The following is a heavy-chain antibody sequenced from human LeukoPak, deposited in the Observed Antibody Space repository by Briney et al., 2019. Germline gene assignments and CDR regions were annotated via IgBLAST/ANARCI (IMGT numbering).Heavy chain of an antibody. CDR3: AKMGPLRLQPDYYMDV. CDR1: GFTFSSYA. J-gene: IGHJ6*03. V-gene: IGHV3-23*01. CDR2: ISGSGGST. Sequence: GGSLRLSCAASGFTFSSYAMSWVRQAPGKGLEWVSAISGSGGSTYYADSVKGRFTISRDNSKNTLYLQMNSLRAEDTAVYYCAKMGPLRLQPDYYMDVWGKGTTVTVSS. D-gene: IGHD4-11*01.